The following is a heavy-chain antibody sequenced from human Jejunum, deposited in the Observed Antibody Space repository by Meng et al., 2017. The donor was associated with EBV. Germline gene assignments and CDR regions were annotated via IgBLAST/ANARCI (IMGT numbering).Heavy chain of an antibody. CDR2: IYYSVST. CDR3: ARGGGRPEY. Sequence: QVQWQESGSGLVRPSVTLSLTCTCSGVSMSNFYWSWFRQPPGKGLVWIGYIYYSVSTNYNPSLKSRVTISVDTSKNQFSLSLSSVTAADTAVYYCARGGGRPEYWGQGILVTVSS. D-gene: IGHD3-10*01. V-gene: IGHV4-59*01. CDR1: GVSMSNFY. J-gene: IGHJ4*02.